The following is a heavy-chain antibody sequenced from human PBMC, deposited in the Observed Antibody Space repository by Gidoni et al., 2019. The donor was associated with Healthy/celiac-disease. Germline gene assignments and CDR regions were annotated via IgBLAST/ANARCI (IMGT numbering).Heavy chain of an antibody. CDR1: GFTFSTYW. J-gene: IGHJ4*02. D-gene: IGHD6-19*01. Sequence: EVQLVESGGGLVHPGGSLRLSCAVSGFTFSTYWMTWVRQAPGKGLEWVANINQDGSEKNYVDSVKGRFTISRDNAENSLYLQINSLRVEDTAVYYCTGGWYGAHWGQGTLVTVSS. CDR3: TGGWYGAH. V-gene: IGHV3-7*01. CDR2: INQDGSEK.